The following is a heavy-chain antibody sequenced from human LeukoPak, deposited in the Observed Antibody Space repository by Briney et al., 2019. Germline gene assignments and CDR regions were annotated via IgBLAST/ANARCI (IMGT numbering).Heavy chain of an antibody. CDR2: ISSSSSYV. D-gene: IGHD6-6*01. CDR1: GFTFSSYS. J-gene: IGHJ4*02. V-gene: IGHV3-21*01. Sequence: GGSLRLSCAASGFTFSSYSMNWVRQAPGKGLEWVSSISSSSSYVYYADSVKGRFTISRDNAKNSLYLQMNSLRAEDTAVYYCARDSSSVFDYWGQGTLVTVSS. CDR3: ARDSSSVFDY.